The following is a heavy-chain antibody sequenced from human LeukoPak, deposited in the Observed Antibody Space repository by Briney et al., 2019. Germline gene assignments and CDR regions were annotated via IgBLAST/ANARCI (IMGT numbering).Heavy chain of an antibody. CDR1: GGSISSSNYY. CDR3: ARGRVGATMVYYYYYMDV. V-gene: IGHV4-61*01. CDR2: IYYSGST. D-gene: IGHD1-26*01. J-gene: IGHJ6*03. Sequence: KPSETLSLTCTVSGGSISSSNYYWSWIRQPPGKGLEWIGYIYYSGSTNYNPSLKSRVTISVDTSKNQFSLKLSSVTAADTAACYCARGRVGATMVYYYYYMDVWGKGTTVTISS.